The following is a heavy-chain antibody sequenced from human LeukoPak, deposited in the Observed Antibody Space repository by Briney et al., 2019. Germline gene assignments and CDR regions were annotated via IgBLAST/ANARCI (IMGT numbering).Heavy chain of an antibody. CDR3: ARGNVDTAMVLDY. D-gene: IGHD5-18*01. V-gene: IGHV3-30-3*01. CDR1: GFTFSSYA. J-gene: IGHJ4*02. CDR2: ISYDGSNK. Sequence: GGSLRLSCAASGFTFSSYAMHWVRQAPGKGLEWAAVISYDGSNKYYADSVKGRFTISRDNSKNTLYLQMNSLRAEDTAVYYCARGNVDTAMVLDYWGQGTLVTVSS.